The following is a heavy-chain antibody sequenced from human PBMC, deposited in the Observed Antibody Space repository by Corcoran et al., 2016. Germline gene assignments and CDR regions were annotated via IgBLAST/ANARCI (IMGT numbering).Heavy chain of an antibody. V-gene: IGHV3-15*01. J-gene: IGHJ6*02. Sequence: EVQLVESGGGLVKPGGSLRLSCAASGFTFSNAWMSWVRQAPGKGLEWVGRIKSKTDGGTTDYAAPVKGRFTISRDDSKNTLYLQMNSLKTEDTVVYYCTTPNLTIFGVVIPYYYYYYGMDVWGQGTTVTVSS. CDR3: TTPNLTIFGVVIPYYYYYYGMDV. CDR1: GFTFSNAW. D-gene: IGHD3-3*01. CDR2: IKSKTDGGTT.